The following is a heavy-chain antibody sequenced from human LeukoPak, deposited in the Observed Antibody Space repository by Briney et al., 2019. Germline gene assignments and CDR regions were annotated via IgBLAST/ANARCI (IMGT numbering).Heavy chain of an antibody. CDR3: IRYRREGLYYFDY. CDR2: IKQDGSEK. V-gene: IGHV3-7*01. D-gene: IGHD1-14*01. CDR1: GFTFTSYF. Sequence: GGSLRLSCAASGFTFTSYFMGWVRQAPGKGLEWVANIKQDGSEKYYADSVRGRFTISRDNADNSVSLQMNSLTAEDTAVYYCIRYRREGLYYFDYWGQGTPVTVSS. J-gene: IGHJ4*02.